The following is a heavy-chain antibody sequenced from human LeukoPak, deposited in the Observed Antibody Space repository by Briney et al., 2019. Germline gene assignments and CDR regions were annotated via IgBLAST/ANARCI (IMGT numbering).Heavy chain of an antibody. CDR2: MNPNSGNP. J-gene: IGHJ5*01. CDR1: GYTFTSYY. CDR3: AKGPASGDS. D-gene: IGHD3-10*01. Sequence: ASVRVSCKASGYTFTSYYMHWVRQAPGQGLEWVAWMNPNSGNPAYAQEFQGRATVSGNISISTAYLELRSLKSEDTAVYYCAKGPASGDSWGQGTLVTVSS. V-gene: IGHV1-8*03.